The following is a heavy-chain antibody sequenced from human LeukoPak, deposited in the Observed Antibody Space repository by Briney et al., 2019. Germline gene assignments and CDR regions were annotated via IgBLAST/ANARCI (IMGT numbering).Heavy chain of an antibody. V-gene: IGHV4-59*08. J-gene: IGHJ6*02. D-gene: IGHD6-13*01. CDR1: GDSISSYY. CDR3: ARLTAAAGTVYYYYGLDV. Sequence: SGTLSLTCTVSGDSISSYYWSWIRQPPGKGLEWIAHIYYSGSTNYNPSLKSRATTSLDTSKNQFSLKLSSVTAADTAVYYCARLTAAAGTVYYYYGLDVWGQGTTVTVSS. CDR2: IYYSGST.